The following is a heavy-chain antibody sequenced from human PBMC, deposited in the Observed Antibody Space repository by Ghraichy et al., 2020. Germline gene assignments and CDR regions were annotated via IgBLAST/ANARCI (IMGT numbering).Heavy chain of an antibody. V-gene: IGHV3-48*01. CDR2: ISSTSSIK. D-gene: IGHD6-13*01. Sequence: GESLNISCAASGLTFNTFGVNWVRQAPGKGLEWVSYISSTSSIKYYADSVKGRFTITRDSAKNSLYLQMNSLRAEATAVYYWARDTSNWYLDHWGQGTLVTVST. J-gene: IGHJ4*02. CDR1: GLTFNTFG. CDR3: ARDTSNWYLDH.